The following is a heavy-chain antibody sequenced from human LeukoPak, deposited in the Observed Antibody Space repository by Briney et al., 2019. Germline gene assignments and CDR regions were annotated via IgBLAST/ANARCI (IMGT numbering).Heavy chain of an antibody. CDR2: INHSGST. CDR1: GGSFSGYY. D-gene: IGHD6-13*01. J-gene: IGHJ6*03. Sequence: PSETLSLTCAVYGGSFSGYYWSWIRQPPGKGLEWIGEINHSGSTNYNPSLKSRVTISVDTSKNQFSLKLSSVTAADTAVYYCARGRYSSSWYGGYYMDVWGKGTTVTVSS. CDR3: ARGRYSSSWYGGYYMDV. V-gene: IGHV4-34*01.